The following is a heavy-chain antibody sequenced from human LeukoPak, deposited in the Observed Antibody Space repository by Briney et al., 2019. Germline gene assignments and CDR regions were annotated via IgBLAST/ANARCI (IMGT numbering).Heavy chain of an antibody. Sequence: GGSLRLSCAASGFTFSSYSMNWVRQAPGKGLEWVSSISSSSSYIYYADSVKGRFTISRDNAKNSLYLHMNSLRAEDTAVYYCAPIAAAGALDYWGQGTLVTVSS. CDR1: GFTFSSYS. J-gene: IGHJ4*02. V-gene: IGHV3-21*01. CDR3: APIAAAGALDY. D-gene: IGHD6-13*01. CDR2: ISSSSSYI.